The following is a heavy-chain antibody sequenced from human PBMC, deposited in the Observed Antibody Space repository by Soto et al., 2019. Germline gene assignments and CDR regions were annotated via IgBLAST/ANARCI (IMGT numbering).Heavy chain of an antibody. J-gene: IGHJ3*02. D-gene: IGHD2-2*01. Sequence: EVQLVESRGGLVQPGGSLRLSCAASGFTFSSNWMHWVRQAPGKGLVWVSRINSDGSSTSYADSVKGRFTISRDNAKNTLYLQMNSLRVEDTAVYYCAKRGTVVTSGAFDIWGQGTMVTVSS. CDR1: GFTFSSNW. V-gene: IGHV3-74*01. CDR3: AKRGTVVTSGAFDI. CDR2: INSDGSST.